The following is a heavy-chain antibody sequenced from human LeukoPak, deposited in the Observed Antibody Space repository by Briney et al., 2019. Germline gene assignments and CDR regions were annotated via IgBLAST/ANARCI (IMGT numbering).Heavy chain of an antibody. CDR2: IYYSGST. J-gene: IGHJ4*02. V-gene: IGHV4-39*01. Sequence: PSETLSLTCTVSGDSISSSRLYWGWIRQPPGKGLEWIGSIYYSGSTYYNPSLKSRVTISVDTSRNQFSLRLTSVTAADTAVYYCARHGGSSGSTSQIDYWGQGTLVTVSS. CDR1: GDSISSSRLY. D-gene: IGHD3-10*01. CDR3: ARHGGSSGSTSQIDY.